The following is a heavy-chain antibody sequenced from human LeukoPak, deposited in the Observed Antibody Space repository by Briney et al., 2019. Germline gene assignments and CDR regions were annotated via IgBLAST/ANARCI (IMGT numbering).Heavy chain of an antibody. Sequence: GGSLRLSCAASGFTFSTYWMHWVRQAPGKGLVWVSRINSDGSSTSYADSVKGRFTISRDNAKNTLYLRMNSLRAEDTAVYYCAVSGGYYTRGLGYWGQGTLVTVSS. CDR1: GFTFSTYW. V-gene: IGHV3-74*01. CDR2: INSDGSST. J-gene: IGHJ4*02. D-gene: IGHD3-22*01. CDR3: AVSGGYYTRGLGY.